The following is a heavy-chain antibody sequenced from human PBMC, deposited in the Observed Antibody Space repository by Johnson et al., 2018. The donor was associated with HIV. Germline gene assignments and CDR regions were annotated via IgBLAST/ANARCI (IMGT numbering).Heavy chain of an antibody. CDR2: ISGSGGST. CDR3: AKDTSCYEDGSRNAAGAFDI. D-gene: IGHD3-22*01. J-gene: IGHJ3*02. CDR1: GFTFSSYG. V-gene: IGHV3-23*04. Sequence: EVQLVESGGGVVQPGGSLRLSCAASGFTFSSYGMHWVRQAPGKGLEWVSAISGSGGSTYYADSVKGRFTISRDNSKNTLYLQMNSLRAEDTAVYYCAKDTSCYEDGSRNAAGAFDIWGQGTMVTVSS.